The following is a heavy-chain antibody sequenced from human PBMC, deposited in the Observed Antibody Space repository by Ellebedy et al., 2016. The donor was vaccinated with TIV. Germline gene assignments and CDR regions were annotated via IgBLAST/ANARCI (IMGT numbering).Heavy chain of an antibody. V-gene: IGHV3-7*01. CDR2: IKQDGSEK. CDR3: TRKLSGYAWDGLDI. J-gene: IGHJ3*02. CDR1: GFTFSRHS. Sequence: GESLKISXAASGFTFSRHSMHWVRQSPGKGLEWVANIKQDGSEKYYVDSVKGRFTISRDNAKNSLYLQMNSLRADDAAIYYCTRKLSGYAWDGLDIWGQGTMVTVSS. D-gene: IGHD3-16*01.